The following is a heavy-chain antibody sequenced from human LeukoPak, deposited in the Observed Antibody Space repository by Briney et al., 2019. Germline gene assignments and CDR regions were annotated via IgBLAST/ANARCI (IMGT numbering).Heavy chain of an antibody. V-gene: IGHV3-23*01. CDR1: GFSFSNYA. CDR3: AKANWVLNADAVW. D-gene: IGHD3-9*01. J-gene: IGHJ4*02. Sequence: GGSLRLSCAASGFSFSNYAMSWVRQAPARGPEWVSSMKGGGETFYADSVKGRFTLSRDDSRNTVYLQLNNSRVEDTAIYYCAKANWVLNADAVWWGQGTQVTVSS. CDR2: MKGGGET.